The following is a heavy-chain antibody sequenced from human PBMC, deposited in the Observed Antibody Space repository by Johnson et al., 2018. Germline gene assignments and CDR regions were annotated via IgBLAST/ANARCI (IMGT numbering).Heavy chain of an antibody. D-gene: IGHD3-22*01. CDR1: GGTFSSYA. V-gene: IGHV1-8*02. CDR3: ARGGVYYDSSGYYDAFDI. Sequence: QVQLVQSGAEVKKPGSSVKVSCKASGGTFSSYAISWVRQAPGQGLEWMGWMNPNSGNTGYAQKFQGRVTMTRNTSLSTAYMELSRLRSEDTAVYYCARGGVYYDSSGYYDAFDIWGQGTMVTVSS. CDR2: MNPNSGNT. J-gene: IGHJ3*02.